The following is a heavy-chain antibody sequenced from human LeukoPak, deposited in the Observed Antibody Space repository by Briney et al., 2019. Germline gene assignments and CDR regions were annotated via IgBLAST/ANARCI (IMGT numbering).Heavy chain of an antibody. D-gene: IGHD3-10*01. CDR3: ASPGPMVRGVYCYYGMDV. Sequence: ASVKVSCKASGYTFTSYGISWVRQAPGQGLEWMGWISAYNGNTNYAQKLQGRVTMTTDTSTSTAYMELRSLRSDDTAVYYCASPGPMVRGVYCYYGMDVWGQGTTVTVSS. J-gene: IGHJ6*02. CDR2: ISAYNGNT. V-gene: IGHV1-18*01. CDR1: GYTFTSYG.